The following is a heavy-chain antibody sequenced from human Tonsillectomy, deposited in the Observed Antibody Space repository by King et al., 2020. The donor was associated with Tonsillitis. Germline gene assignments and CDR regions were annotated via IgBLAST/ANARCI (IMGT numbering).Heavy chain of an antibody. D-gene: IGHD3-3*02. Sequence: QLQESGPGLVKPSETLSLICTVSSGSVNSAGYCWSWIRQPPGKGLEWIGYNDNSGTTNYNPSLKSRVTISVDTSKNQFSLKLRSVTAADTAVYYCAGGTPLASIGYYYYYGMDVWGQGTTVTVSS. CDR1: SGSVNSAGYC. J-gene: IGHJ6*02. V-gene: IGHV4-61*08. CDR2: NDNSGTT. CDR3: AGGTPLASIGYYYYYGMDV.